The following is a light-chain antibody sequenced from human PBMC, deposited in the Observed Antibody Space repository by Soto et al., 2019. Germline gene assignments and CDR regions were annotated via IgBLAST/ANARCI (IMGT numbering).Light chain of an antibody. CDR1: QGVSTF. J-gene: IGKJ3*01. Sequence: DIQMTQSPSSLSASIGDRLIITCRTSQGVSTFLNWYRQKAGEAARLLIYTASSLQSGVPSRFSGGGSGTEFTLTINSLQPEDFGTYFCQQSYSSPFTFGPGTRVDVK. CDR2: TAS. V-gene: IGKV1-39*01. CDR3: QQSYSSPFT.